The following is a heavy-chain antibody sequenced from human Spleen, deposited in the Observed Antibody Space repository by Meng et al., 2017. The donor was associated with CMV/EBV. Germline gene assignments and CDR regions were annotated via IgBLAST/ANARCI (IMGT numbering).Heavy chain of an antibody. V-gene: IGHV4-38-2*02. J-gene: IGHJ5*02. Sequence: GSLRLSCSVSGHSISSNYYWGWIRQPPGRGLEWIGSMFHSGGTFYNPSLKSRVTVSPDTSKNQFSLKLNSVTAADTAVYYCASGLGSNWFDPWGQGTLVTVSS. CDR3: ASGLGSNWFDP. D-gene: IGHD3/OR15-3a*01. CDR2: MFHSGGT. CDR1: GHSISSNYY.